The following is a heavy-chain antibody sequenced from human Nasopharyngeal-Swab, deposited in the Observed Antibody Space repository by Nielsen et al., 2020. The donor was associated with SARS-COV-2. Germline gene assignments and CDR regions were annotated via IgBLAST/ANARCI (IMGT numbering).Heavy chain of an antibody. CDR3: AREELGGDYNWFDP. CDR2: IYTSGTT. D-gene: IGHD4-17*01. V-gene: IGHV4-61*02. J-gene: IGHJ5*02. CDR1: GGSISSGDFY. Sequence: LRLSCSVPGGSISSGDFYWSWIRQPAGKGLEWIGRIYTSGTTNYNPSLKSRVTISVDTSKNQFSLKLSSVTATDTALYYCAREELGGDYNWFDPWGQGTLVTVSS.